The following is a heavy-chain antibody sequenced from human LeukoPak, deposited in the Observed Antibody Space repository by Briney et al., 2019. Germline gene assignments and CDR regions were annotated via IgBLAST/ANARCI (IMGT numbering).Heavy chain of an antibody. CDR1: GFPFSSYA. J-gene: IGHJ5*02. V-gene: IGHV3-23*01. Sequence: GGSLRLSCAASGFPFSSYAMSWVRQAPGKGLEWVSAISGSGGSTYYADSVKGRFTISRDNAKNSLYLQMNSLRAEDTALYYCARGGSYYGNWFDPWGQGTLVTVSS. CDR2: ISGSGGST. CDR3: ARGGSYYGNWFDP. D-gene: IGHD1-26*01.